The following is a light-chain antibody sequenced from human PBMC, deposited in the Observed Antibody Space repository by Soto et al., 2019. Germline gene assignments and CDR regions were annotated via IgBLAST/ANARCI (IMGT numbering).Light chain of an antibody. CDR2: GAS. CDR1: QSVRTK. V-gene: IGKV3-15*01. Sequence: EMVMTQSPATLSVSLGERATLSCRASQSVRTKLVWYQQKPGQAPRLLIYGASTRATGIPARFSGSGSGTEFTLTISNLQSEDFAVYYCQPHAQGWTFGQGTKVEIK. CDR3: QPHAQGWT. J-gene: IGKJ1*01.